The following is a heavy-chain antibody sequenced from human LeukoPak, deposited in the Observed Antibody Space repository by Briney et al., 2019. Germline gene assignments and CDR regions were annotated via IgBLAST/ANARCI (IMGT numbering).Heavy chain of an antibody. CDR3: ASPPMDCSSTSCFPMDV. V-gene: IGHV4-59*02. CDR1: GGSVSGYY. Sequence: SETLSLTCTVSGGSVSGYYWTWIRQSPGKRPEWLAYIRYTGSTNYNPSLKSRLTLSVDTSKNQFSLKLSSVTAADTAVYYCASPPMDCSSTSCFPMDVWGQGTTVTVSS. D-gene: IGHD2-2*01. J-gene: IGHJ6*02. CDR2: IRYTGST.